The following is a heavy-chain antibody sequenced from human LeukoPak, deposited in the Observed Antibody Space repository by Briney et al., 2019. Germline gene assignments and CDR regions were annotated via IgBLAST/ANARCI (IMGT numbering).Heavy chain of an antibody. CDR1: GFSFGTYS. J-gene: IGHJ4*02. Sequence: PGGSLRLSCTASGFSFGTYSVHWVRQAPGKGLEWISYMSNRGSPRRCADSVKGRFTISRDNGQNSLFLQMDSLRAEDTAVYYCARENASGGFFDYWGQGTLVSVSS. CDR3: ARENASGGFFDY. D-gene: IGHD6-19*01. CDR2: MSNRGSPR. V-gene: IGHV3-48*01.